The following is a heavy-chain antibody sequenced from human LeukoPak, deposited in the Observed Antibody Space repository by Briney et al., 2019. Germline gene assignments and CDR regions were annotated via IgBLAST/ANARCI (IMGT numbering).Heavy chain of an antibody. D-gene: IGHD6-19*01. V-gene: IGHV1-18*01. CDR3: ARWSGGSDWLYHYGMDV. CDR2: ISGYNGYT. Sequence: AASVKVSCKTSGYTFNNYGISWVRQAPGQGLEWMGWISGYNGYTNSAQQFQGRVTLTMDTSTSTVYMELRSLRSDDTAVYYCARWSGGSDWLYHYGMDVWGQGTTVTVSS. CDR1: GYTFNNYG. J-gene: IGHJ6*02.